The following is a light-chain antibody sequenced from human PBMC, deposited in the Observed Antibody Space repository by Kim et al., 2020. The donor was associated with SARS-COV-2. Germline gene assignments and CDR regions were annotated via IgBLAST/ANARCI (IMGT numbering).Light chain of an antibody. J-gene: IGKJ4*01. CDR3: HQYNNWPLT. Sequence: SPGERATLSSRASQTVSSNFAWYQQKPGQAPRLLVYDASTRATGIPARFSGSGSGTQFTLTISSLQSEDFAVYYCHQYNNWPLTFGGGTKVDIK. CDR1: QTVSSN. CDR2: DAS. V-gene: IGKV3-15*01.